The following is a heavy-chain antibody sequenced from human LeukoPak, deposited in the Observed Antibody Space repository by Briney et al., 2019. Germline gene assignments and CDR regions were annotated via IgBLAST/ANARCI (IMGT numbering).Heavy chain of an antibody. Sequence: GESLKISCKASGYSFTTNWIGWVRQMPGQGLEWMGIIFPGDSDTRYSPSFQGQVTISADKSLSTAYLQWRSLKASDTAIYYCAKSSYRGAIAAAGVDYWGQGTLVTVSS. D-gene: IGHD6-13*01. V-gene: IGHV5-51*01. CDR1: GYSFTTNW. J-gene: IGHJ4*02. CDR3: AKSSYRGAIAAAGVDY. CDR2: IFPGDSDT.